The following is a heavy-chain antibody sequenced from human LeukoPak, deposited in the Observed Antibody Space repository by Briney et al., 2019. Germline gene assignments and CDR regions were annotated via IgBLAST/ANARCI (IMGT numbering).Heavy chain of an antibody. CDR3: AKNGVNYWYFDL. V-gene: IGHV3-23*01. J-gene: IGHJ2*01. Sequence: GGSLRLSCAASGFTFSSFAMSWVRQAPGKGLEWVSGISGSGGGTYNADSVKGRFTISRDNSKNTLYLQMNSLRAEDTAVYYCAKNGVNYWYFDLWGRGTLVNVSS. CDR1: GFTFSSFA. D-gene: IGHD2-8*01. CDR2: ISGSGGGT.